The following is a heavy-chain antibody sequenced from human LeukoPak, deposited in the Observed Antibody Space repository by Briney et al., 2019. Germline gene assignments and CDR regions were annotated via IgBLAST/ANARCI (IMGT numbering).Heavy chain of an antibody. CDR3: ARCVDIVVVPAAMQGWFDP. J-gene: IGHJ5*02. Sequence: SVKVSCKASGGTFSSYAISWVRQAPGQGLEWMGRIIPTLGIANYAQKFQGRVTITADKSTSTAYMELSSLRSEDTAVYYCARCVDIVVVPAAMQGWFDPWGQGTLVTVSS. D-gene: IGHD2-2*03. CDR2: IIPTLGIA. V-gene: IGHV1-69*04. CDR1: GGTFSSYA.